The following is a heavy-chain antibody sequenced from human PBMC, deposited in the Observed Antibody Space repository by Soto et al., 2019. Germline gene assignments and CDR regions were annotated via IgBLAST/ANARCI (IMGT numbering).Heavy chain of an antibody. Sequence: RGESLKISCNASGYTFTSFWIGWVRQLPGKGLEWMGIIYPGDSDTKYSPSFQGQVTISADKSITTAYIHWSSLKASDTAMYYCAMLASSGPTYRAFRFWGQATMVTVSS. CDR3: AMLASSGPTYRAFRF. J-gene: IGHJ6*02. CDR1: GYTFTSFW. D-gene: IGHD1-1*01. V-gene: IGHV5-51*01. CDR2: IYPGDSDT.